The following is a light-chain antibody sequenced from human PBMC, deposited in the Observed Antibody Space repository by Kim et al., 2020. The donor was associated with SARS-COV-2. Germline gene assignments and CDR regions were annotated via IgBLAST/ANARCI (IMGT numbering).Light chain of an antibody. J-gene: IGLJ3*02. CDR2: QDS. Sequence: SYELTQPPSVSVSPGQTASITCSGDKLGNKYACWYQQKPGQSPVLVMYQDSKRPSGIPERFSGSNSGNTATLTISGTQAMDEADYYCQAWDSLSVFG. CDR3: QAWDSLSV. V-gene: IGLV3-1*01. CDR1: KLGNKY.